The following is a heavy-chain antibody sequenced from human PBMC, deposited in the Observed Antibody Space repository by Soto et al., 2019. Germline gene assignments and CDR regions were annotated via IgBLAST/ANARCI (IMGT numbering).Heavy chain of an antibody. D-gene: IGHD1-20*01. V-gene: IGHV3-23*01. J-gene: IGHJ6*02. CDR3: ARDNWNGAYYGLDV. CDR1: GFSYNSYA. Sequence: VQLLESGGGLVQPGGSLRLSCAASGFSYNSYALSWVRQAPGKGLEWVSSISGGGGDTSYADSVRGRFTISRDKSKKTLYLQMNSLRAEDTAVYWCARDNWNGAYYGLDVWGQGTTVTVS. CDR2: ISGGGGDT.